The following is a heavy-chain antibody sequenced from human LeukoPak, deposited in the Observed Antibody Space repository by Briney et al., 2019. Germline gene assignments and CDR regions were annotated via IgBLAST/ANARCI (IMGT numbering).Heavy chain of an antibody. CDR2: IYYSGST. D-gene: IGHD2-2*01. CDR1: GGSISSGDYY. Sequence: SETLSLTCTVSGGSISSGDYYWSWIRQPPGRGLEWIGYIYYSGSTYYNPSLKSRVTISVDTSKNQFSLKLSSVTAADTAVYYCAGRAEVRAYYFDYWGQGTLVTVSS. V-gene: IGHV4-30-4*08. J-gene: IGHJ4*02. CDR3: AGRAEVRAYYFDY.